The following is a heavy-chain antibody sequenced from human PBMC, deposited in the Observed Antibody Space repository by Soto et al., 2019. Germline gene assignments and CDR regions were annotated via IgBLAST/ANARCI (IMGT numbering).Heavy chain of an antibody. CDR2: ISGSGGST. CDR1: GLTFRSYA. J-gene: IGHJ2*01. V-gene: IGHV3-23*01. Sequence: EVQLLESGGGLVQPGGSLRLSCAASGLTFRSYAMSWVRQAPGKGLEWVSAISGSGGSTYYADSVKGRFTISRDNSKNTLYLQMNSLRAEDTAVYYCAKTPFYYDSSGYYSPWYFDLWGRGTLVTVSS. D-gene: IGHD3-22*01. CDR3: AKTPFYYDSSGYYSPWYFDL.